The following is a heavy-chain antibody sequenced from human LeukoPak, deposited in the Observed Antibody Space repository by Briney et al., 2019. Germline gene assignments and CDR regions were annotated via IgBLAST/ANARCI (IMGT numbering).Heavy chain of an antibody. J-gene: IGHJ4*02. V-gene: IGHV3-7*01. CDR3: ARFTRRPFYYFDY. CDR1: GFTFSSYW. Sequence: PGGSLRLSCAASGFTFSSYWMSWVRQAPGKGLEWVANIKQDGSEKYYVDSVKGRFTISGDNAKNSLYLQMNSLRAEDTAVYYCARFTRRPFYYFDYWGQGTLVTVSS. CDR2: IKQDGSEK.